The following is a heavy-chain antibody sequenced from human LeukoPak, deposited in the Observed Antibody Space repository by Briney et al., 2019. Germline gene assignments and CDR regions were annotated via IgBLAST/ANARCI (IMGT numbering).Heavy chain of an antibody. CDR2: IKHDGSEK. CDR1: GFTFSNYW. J-gene: IGHJ4*02. D-gene: IGHD1-26*01. CDR3: ARDRVNSGSYFFDY. V-gene: IGHV3-7*01. Sequence: GGSLRLSCAASGFTFSNYWMSWVRQAPGKGLEWVANIKHDGSEKYYVDSVKGRFTISRDNAKNSLYLQMNSLRAEDTAVYYCARDRVNSGSYFFDYWGQGTLVTVSS.